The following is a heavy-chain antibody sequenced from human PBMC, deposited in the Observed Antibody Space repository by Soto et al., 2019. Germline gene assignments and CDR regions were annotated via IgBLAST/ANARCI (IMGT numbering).Heavy chain of an antibody. CDR1: GGSISSYY. V-gene: IGHV4-59*01. J-gene: IGHJ3*02. CDR3: ARLMVRGYDAFDI. CDR2: IYYSGST. D-gene: IGHD3-10*01. Sequence: QVQLQESGPGLVKPSETLSLTCTVSGGSISSYYWSWIRQPPGKGLEWIGYIYYSGSTNYNPSLKRRVTISVDTSKNQFSLKLSSVTAADTAVYYCARLMVRGYDAFDIWGQGTMVTVSS.